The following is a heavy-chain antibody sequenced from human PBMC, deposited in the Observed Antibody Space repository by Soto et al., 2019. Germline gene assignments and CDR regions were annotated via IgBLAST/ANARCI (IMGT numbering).Heavy chain of an antibody. D-gene: IGHD4-17*01. Sequence: GGSLRLSCAASGFTFSSYEMNWVRQAPGKGLEWVSYISSSGSTIYYADSVKGRFTISRDNAKNSLYLQMNSLRAEDTAVYYCARGSGDYGIYYYGMDVWGQGTTVTVSS. CDR2: ISSSGSTI. J-gene: IGHJ6*02. CDR1: GFTFSSYE. V-gene: IGHV3-48*03. CDR3: ARGSGDYGIYYYGMDV.